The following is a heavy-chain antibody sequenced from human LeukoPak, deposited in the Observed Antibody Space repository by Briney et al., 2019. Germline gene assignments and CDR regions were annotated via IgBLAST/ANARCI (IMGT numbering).Heavy chain of an antibody. V-gene: IGHV4-30-4*01. Sequence: SETLSLTCTVSGGSISSGDYYWSWIRQPPGKSLEWIGYIYYSGSTYYNPSLKSRVTISVDTSKNQFSLKLSSVTAADTAVYYCARDGVTTSGFVFDYWGQGTLVTVSS. J-gene: IGHJ4*02. D-gene: IGHD4-17*01. CDR1: GGSISSGDYY. CDR3: ARDGVTTSGFVFDY. CDR2: IYYSGST.